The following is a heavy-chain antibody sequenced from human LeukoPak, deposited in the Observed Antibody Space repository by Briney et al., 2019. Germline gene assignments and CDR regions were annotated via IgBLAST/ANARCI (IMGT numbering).Heavy chain of an antibody. CDR3: ARDQYWSTLGVNWFDP. J-gene: IGHJ5*02. Sequence: GGSLRLSCAASGFTYSSCSMNWVRQAPGKGLEWVSSISSSSSYIYYADSVKGRFTISRDNAKNSLYLQMNSLRAEDTAVYYCARDQYWSTLGVNWFDPWGQGTLVTVSS. CDR1: GFTYSSCS. V-gene: IGHV3-21*01. CDR2: ISSSSSYI. D-gene: IGHD2-2*01.